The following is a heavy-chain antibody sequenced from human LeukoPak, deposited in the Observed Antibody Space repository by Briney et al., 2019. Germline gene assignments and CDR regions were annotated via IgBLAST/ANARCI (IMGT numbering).Heavy chain of an antibody. D-gene: IGHD2-2*01. CDR2: ISAYNGNT. CDR1: GYTFTSYG. Sequence: ASVKVSCKASGYTFTSYGISWVRQAPGQGLEWMGWISAYNGNTNYAQQFQDRVTITRDTSANTAYMELTSLRSEDTAVYYCARDIFGTSRPSDYWGQGTLVTVSS. V-gene: IGHV1-18*01. J-gene: IGHJ4*02. CDR3: ARDIFGTSRPSDY.